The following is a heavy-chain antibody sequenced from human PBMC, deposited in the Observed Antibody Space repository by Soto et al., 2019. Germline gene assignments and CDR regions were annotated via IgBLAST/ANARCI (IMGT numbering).Heavy chain of an antibody. Sequence: SETLCLTCTVAGGSIISYYWSLIRQPPGKGLEWIGYIYYSGSTNYNPSLKSRVTISVDTSKNQFSLKLSSVTAADTAVYYCARLVWSYGTWFDPWGQGTLLTVSS. V-gene: IGHV4-59*08. J-gene: IGHJ5*02. D-gene: IGHD5-18*01. CDR1: GGSIISYY. CDR3: ARLVWSYGTWFDP. CDR2: IYYSGST.